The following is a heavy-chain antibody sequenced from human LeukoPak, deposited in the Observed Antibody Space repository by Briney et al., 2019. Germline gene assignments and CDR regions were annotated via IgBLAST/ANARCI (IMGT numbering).Heavy chain of an antibody. CDR3: ARARWYSFDY. CDR1: GFTFSGHW. Sequence: GGSLRLSCAVSGFTFSGHWMFWVRQAPGKGLVWVSSINSDGSSTGYTDSVKGRFTISRDSAKNTLYLQMNSLRAEDTAVYYCARARWYSFDYWGPGTLVTVSS. J-gene: IGHJ4*02. D-gene: IGHD5-24*01. V-gene: IGHV3-74*01. CDR2: INSDGSST.